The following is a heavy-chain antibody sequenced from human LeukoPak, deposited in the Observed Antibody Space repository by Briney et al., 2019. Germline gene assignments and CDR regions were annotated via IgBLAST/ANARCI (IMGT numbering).Heavy chain of an antibody. CDR3: ARDLRLYDY. Sequence: GGSLRLSCAASGFTFSSYAMSWVRQAPGKGLEWVSSISSSSSYIYYADSVKGRFTISRDNAKNSLYLQMNSLRAEDTAVYYCARDLRLYDYWGQGTLVTVSS. D-gene: IGHD2-21*02. CDR1: GFTFSSYA. J-gene: IGHJ4*02. V-gene: IGHV3-21*01. CDR2: ISSSSSYI.